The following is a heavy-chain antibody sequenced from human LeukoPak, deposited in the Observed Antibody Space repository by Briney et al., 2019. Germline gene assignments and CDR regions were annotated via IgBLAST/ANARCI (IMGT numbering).Heavy chain of an antibody. V-gene: IGHV3-48*01. J-gene: IGHJ4*02. D-gene: IGHD3-9*01. Sequence: PGGSLRLSCAASGFTFSSYSMNWVRQAPGKGLEWVSYISSSSSTLYYADSVKGRFTISRDNAKNSLYLQMNSLRAEDTAVYYCARDRYFDWLLFDYWGQGTLVTVSS. CDR1: GFTFSSYS. CDR2: ISSSSSTL. CDR3: ARDRYFDWLLFDY.